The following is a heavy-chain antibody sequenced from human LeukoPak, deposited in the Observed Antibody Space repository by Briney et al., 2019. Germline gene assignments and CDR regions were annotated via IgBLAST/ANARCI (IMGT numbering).Heavy chain of an antibody. D-gene: IGHD3-10*01. V-gene: IGHV4-34*01. CDR1: GGSFSGYS. CDR3: ARGESYYYASGSSLPLGY. Sequence: SETLSLTCAVSGGSFSGYSWTWIRQPPGKGLEWIGEINRSGTTNYNPSLKSRVTISVDTPKNQFSLKLTSVTAADTAVYYCARGESYYYASGSSLPLGYWGQGTLVTVSS. J-gene: IGHJ4*02. CDR2: INRSGTT.